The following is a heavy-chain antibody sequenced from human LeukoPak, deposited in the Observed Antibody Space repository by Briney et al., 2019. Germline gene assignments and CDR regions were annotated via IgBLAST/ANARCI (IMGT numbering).Heavy chain of an antibody. CDR3: ARLGSGRKHRIDY. V-gene: IGHV4-34*01. D-gene: IGHD6-19*01. Sequence: SETLSLTCAVYGGSFSGYYWSWIRQPPGKGLEWIGEINHSGSTNYNPSLKSRVTISVDTSKNQFSLKLSSETAADTAVYYCARLGSGRKHRIDYWGQGTLVTVSS. CDR1: GGSFSGYY. CDR2: INHSGST. J-gene: IGHJ4*02.